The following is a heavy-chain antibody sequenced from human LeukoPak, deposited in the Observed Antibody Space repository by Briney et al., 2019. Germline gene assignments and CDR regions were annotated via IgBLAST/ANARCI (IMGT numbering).Heavy chain of an antibody. J-gene: IGHJ4*02. CDR1: GFTVSGNY. Sequence: GGSLRLSCAASGFTVSGNYMSWVREAPGKGLERGSVIYSGGSTYYAASVKGRFTISGDNSKNTLYLQMNSLGAEDTAVYYCARNGRDQWLASDYWGQGTLVTVSS. CDR2: IYSGGST. D-gene: IGHD6-19*01. V-gene: IGHV3-53*01. CDR3: ARNGRDQWLASDY.